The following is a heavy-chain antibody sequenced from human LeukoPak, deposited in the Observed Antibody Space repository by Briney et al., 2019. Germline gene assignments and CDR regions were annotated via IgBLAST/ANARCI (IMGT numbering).Heavy chain of an antibody. V-gene: IGHV4-39*01. CDR3: ASDYYGSGFDP. CDR1: GGSISSSSYY. D-gene: IGHD3-10*01. J-gene: IGHJ5*02. Sequence: SETLSLTCTVSGGSISSSSYYWGWIRQPPGKGLEWIGSIYYSGSTYYNPSLKSRVTISVDTSKNQFSLKLSSVTAADTAVYYCASDYYGSGFDPWGQGTLVTVSS. CDR2: IYYSGST.